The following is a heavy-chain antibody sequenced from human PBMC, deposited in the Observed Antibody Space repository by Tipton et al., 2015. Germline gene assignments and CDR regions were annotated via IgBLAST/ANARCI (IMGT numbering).Heavy chain of an antibody. V-gene: IGHV4-59*01. CDR1: GVSISSYY. CDR3: AAFCYGGNCPDY. D-gene: IGHD2-15*01. CDR2: VFHTGAT. Sequence: TLSLTCTVSGVSISSYYWTWIRQPPGKGLQWVGNVFHTGATSYNSSLKSRLTFSIDTSKNQVSLRLSSVTAADTAVYYCAAFCYGGNCPDYWGRGTPVTVSS. J-gene: IGHJ2*01.